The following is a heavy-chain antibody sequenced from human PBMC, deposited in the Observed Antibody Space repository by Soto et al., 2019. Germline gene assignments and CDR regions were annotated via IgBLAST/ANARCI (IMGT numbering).Heavy chain of an antibody. J-gene: IGHJ4*02. CDR1: GGTLSRSA. CDR3: GTGSSWTKVES. V-gene: IGHV1-69*01. Sequence: QVQLVQSGAEVKKPGCSVKVSCNASGGTLSRSAISWVRQAPGQGLEWMGGIMPIFGPAIYAQKFRGRVSIIADESTRTAYMEMSSLRSDDTGVYYCGTGSSWTKVESWGQGTLVTVSS. CDR2: IMPIFGPA. D-gene: IGHD6-13*01.